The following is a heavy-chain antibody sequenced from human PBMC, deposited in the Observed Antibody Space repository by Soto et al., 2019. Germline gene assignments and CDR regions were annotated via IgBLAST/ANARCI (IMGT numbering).Heavy chain of an antibody. V-gene: IGHV3-11*01. CDR1: RFTFSDYY. CDR3: ARDKAATQTFDY. J-gene: IGHJ4*02. Sequence: QVQLVESGGGLVKPGGSLRLSCAASRFTFSDYYMSWIRQAPGKGLEWVSYISSGSSTIYYADSVKGRFTISRDNAKNSLYLQMNSLIAEDTAVYYCARDKAATQTFDYWGQGTLVTVSS. CDR2: ISSGSSTI. D-gene: IGHD1-26*01.